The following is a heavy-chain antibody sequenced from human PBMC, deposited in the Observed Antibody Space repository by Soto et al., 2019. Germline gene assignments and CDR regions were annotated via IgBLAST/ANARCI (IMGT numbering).Heavy chain of an antibody. Sequence: QVQLVESGGGVVQPGRSLRLSCEAAGFIFSTYGMNWVRQAPGKGPEWVAIISSDGSQTHYADSVKGRFTISRDNSRSTLYLQMNSLIVEDTAVYYCARQVSGTDYWGQGTLVTVSS. CDR2: ISSDGSQT. CDR3: ARQVSGTDY. CDR1: GFIFSTYG. D-gene: IGHD1-26*01. J-gene: IGHJ4*02. V-gene: IGHV3-30*03.